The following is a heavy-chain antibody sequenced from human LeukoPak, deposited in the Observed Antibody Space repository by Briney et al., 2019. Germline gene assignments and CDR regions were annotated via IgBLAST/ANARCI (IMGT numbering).Heavy chain of an antibody. CDR2: IYYSGST. CDR1: GGSISSSSYY. V-gene: IGHV4-39*07. CDR3: ARVRLVGAIVGVVDY. Sequence: SETLSLTCTVSGGSISSSSYYWGWIRQPPGKGLEWIGSIYYSGSTHYNPSLKSRVTISVDTSKNQFSLKLSSVTAADTAVYYCARVRLVGAIVGVVDYWGQGTLVTVSS. D-gene: IGHD1-26*01. J-gene: IGHJ4*02.